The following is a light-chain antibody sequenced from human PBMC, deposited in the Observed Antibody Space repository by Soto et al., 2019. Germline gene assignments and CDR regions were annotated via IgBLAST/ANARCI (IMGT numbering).Light chain of an antibody. CDR1: QSVSTNS. V-gene: IGKV3-20*01. CDR2: GAF. Sequence: IVLTQSPGTLSLSPGERATLSCRASQSVSTNSLVWYQQKAGLPPRLLIYGAFSRATGIPDRFSGSGSGTDFTLTISRLEPEDFAVYYCQQFGSPWTFGQGTKVDNK. J-gene: IGKJ1*01. CDR3: QQFGSPWT.